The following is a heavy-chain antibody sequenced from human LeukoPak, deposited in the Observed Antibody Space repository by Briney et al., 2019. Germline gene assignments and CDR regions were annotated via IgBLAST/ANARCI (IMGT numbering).Heavy chain of an antibody. V-gene: IGHV3-30*04. D-gene: IGHD1-1*01. CDR3: ARWGNWNRHGGYFDY. Sequence: GGSLRLSCAASGFTFSSYAMHWVRQAPGKGLEWVAAISYDGSNKYSADSVKGRFTISRDNSKNTLYLQMNSLRADDTAVYYCARWGNWNRHGGYFDYWGQGTLVTVSS. CDR2: ISYDGSNK. CDR1: GFTFSSYA. J-gene: IGHJ4*02.